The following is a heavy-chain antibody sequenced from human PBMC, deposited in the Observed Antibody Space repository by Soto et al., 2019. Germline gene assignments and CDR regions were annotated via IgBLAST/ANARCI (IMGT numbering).Heavy chain of an antibody. J-gene: IGHJ4*02. V-gene: IGHV1-58*02. CDR3: AADRNYGSGSFDY. Sequence: ASVKVSCKASGFTFTSSAMQWVRQARGQRLEWIGWIVVGSGNTNYAQKFQERVTITRDMSTSTAYMELSSLRSEDTAVYYCAADRNYGSGSFDYWGQGTLVTVSS. D-gene: IGHD3-10*01. CDR1: GFTFTSSA. CDR2: IVVGSGNT.